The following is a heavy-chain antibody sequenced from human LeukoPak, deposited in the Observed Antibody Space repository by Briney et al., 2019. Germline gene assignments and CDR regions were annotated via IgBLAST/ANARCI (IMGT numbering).Heavy chain of an antibody. V-gene: IGHV4-59*01. CDR2: ISYIGST. J-gene: IGHJ4*02. D-gene: IGHD6-19*01. Sequence: SETLSLTGAVYGGSFSGYYWSWIRQPPGKGLEWIGYISYIGSTKYNPSLKSRVTISVDASKNQFSLKLSSVTAADTAVYYCARGGAVVGFDYFDYWSQGTLVTVSS. CDR1: GGSFSGYY. CDR3: ARGGAVVGFDYFDY.